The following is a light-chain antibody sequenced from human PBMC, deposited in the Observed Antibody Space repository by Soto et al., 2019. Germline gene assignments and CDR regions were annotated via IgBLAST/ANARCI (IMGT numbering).Light chain of an antibody. CDR3: CSYAGRSTYV. Sequence: QSVLTQPASVSGSPGQSITISCAGTSSDVGTYSIVSWYQQYPGKAPKLMIYEVFKRPSGVSNRFSGSKSGNTASLTISGLQAEDEADYYCCSYAGRSTYVFGTGTKVT. CDR2: EVF. V-gene: IGLV2-23*02. J-gene: IGLJ1*01. CDR1: SSDVGTYSI.